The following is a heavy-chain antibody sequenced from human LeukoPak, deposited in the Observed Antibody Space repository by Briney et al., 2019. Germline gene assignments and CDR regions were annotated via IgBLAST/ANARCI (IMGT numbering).Heavy chain of an antibody. CDR2: IYYSGST. J-gene: IGHJ6*03. CDR3: ARVGGESLNILNYYMDV. Sequence: SQTLSLTCTVSGGSISSGDYYWSWIRQPPVKGLEWIGYIYYSGSTYYNPSLKSRVTISVDTSKNQFSLKLSSVTAADTAVYYCARVGGESLNILNYYMDVWGKGTTVTVSS. V-gene: IGHV4-30-4*08. CDR1: GGSISSGDYY. D-gene: IGHD2/OR15-2a*01.